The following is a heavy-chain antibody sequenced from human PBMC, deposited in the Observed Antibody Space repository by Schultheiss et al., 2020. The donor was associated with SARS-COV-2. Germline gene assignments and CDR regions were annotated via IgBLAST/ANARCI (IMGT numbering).Heavy chain of an antibody. CDR3: ARELKVPAAPGYYYYYMDV. CDR2: INHSGST. J-gene: IGHJ6*03. Sequence: SQTLSLTCAVYGGSFSGYYWSWIRQPPGKGLEWIGEINHSGSTYYNPSLKSRVTISVDTSKNQFSLKLSSVTAADTAVYYCARELKVPAAPGYYYYYMDVWGKGTTVTVSS. D-gene: IGHD2-2*01. CDR1: GGSFSGYY. V-gene: IGHV4-34*01.